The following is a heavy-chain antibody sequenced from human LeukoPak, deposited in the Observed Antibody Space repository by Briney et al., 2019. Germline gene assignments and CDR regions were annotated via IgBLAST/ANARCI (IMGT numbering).Heavy chain of an antibody. CDR2: ALTDSRYR. D-gene: IGHD1-26*01. CDR1: ASSLSIYL. CDR3: ARDPYSGSYGAYYYYYMDV. V-gene: IGHV3-21*01. Sequence: GRCLTLSCVLSASSLSIYLMGWARPSPRGGREWISSALTDSRYRYYGDTVKGRFTNSRDNAKNSLYLQMNSLRAEDAALYFCARDPYSGSYGAYYYYYMDVWGKGTTVTISS. J-gene: IGHJ6*03.